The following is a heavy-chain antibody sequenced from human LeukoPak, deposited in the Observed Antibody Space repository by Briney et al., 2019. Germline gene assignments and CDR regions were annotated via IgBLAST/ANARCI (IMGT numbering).Heavy chain of an antibody. V-gene: IGHV4-59*02. Sequence: SETLSLTCTVSGGSVSGYYWSWFRQSPGRGLEWIGYIYYSGSKSTNYNPSLQSRITMSVDTSKNQLSLKLSSVTAADTAVYYCARDLGDFDYGDYGWFDPWGQGTLVTVSS. CDR1: GGSVSGYY. D-gene: IGHD4-17*01. CDR3: ARDLGDFDYGDYGWFDP. J-gene: IGHJ5*02. CDR2: IYYSGSKST.